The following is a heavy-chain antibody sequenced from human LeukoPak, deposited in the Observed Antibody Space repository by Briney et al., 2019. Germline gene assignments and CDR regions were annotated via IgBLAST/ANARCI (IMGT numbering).Heavy chain of an antibody. CDR1: GGTFSSYA. CDR3: ARDPSRFGDKIAAAYYFDY. Sequence: SVKVSCKASGGTFSSYAISWVRQAPGQGLEWMGGIIPIFGTANYAQKFQGRVTITADESTSTAYMELSSLRSEDTAVYYCARDPSRFGDKIAAAYYFDYWGQGTLVTVSS. J-gene: IGHJ4*02. V-gene: IGHV1-69*13. CDR2: IIPIFGTA. D-gene: IGHD3-16*01.